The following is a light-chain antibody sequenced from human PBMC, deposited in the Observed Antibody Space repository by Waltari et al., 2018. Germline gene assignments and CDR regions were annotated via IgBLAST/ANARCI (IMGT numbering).Light chain of an antibody. V-gene: IGKV3-15*01. CDR3: LQYNNWPPYT. J-gene: IGKJ2*01. CDR1: QGVGSN. Sequence: EIVMTQSPAPLSVSPGERATLSCRASQGVGSNLAWSQQKPGQDPRLLIYGASTRASGISARFSGSGSGTEFTLTISSLQSEDFAVYYCLQYNNWPPYTFGQGTKLEI. CDR2: GAS.